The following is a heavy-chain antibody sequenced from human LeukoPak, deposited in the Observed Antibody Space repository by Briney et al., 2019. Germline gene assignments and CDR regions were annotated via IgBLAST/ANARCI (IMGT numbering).Heavy chain of an antibody. J-gene: IGHJ4*02. V-gene: IGHV4-39*01. D-gene: IGHD5-24*01. Sequence: SETLSLTCTVSGGSIRSSYYYWGWIRQPPGKGLEWIGSIYYSGSTYYNPSLKSRVTISVDTSKNQFSLKLSSVTAADTAVYYCASSDGYNTYYFDYWGQGTLVTVSS. CDR3: ASSDGYNTYYFDY. CDR2: IYYSGST. CDR1: GGSIRSSYYY.